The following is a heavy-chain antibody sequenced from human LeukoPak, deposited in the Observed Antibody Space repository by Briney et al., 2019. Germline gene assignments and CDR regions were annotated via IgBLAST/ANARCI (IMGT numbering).Heavy chain of an antibody. CDR3: ARAGGLTVPLSYYYYYYMDV. V-gene: IGHV1-46*01. CDR2: INPSGGST. Sequence: ASVKVSCKASGYTFTSYYMHWVRQAPGQGLEWMGIINPSGGSTSYAQKFQGRVTMTRDTSTRTVYMELSSLRSEDTAVYYCARAGGLTVPLSYYYYYYMDVWGKGTTVTVSS. CDR1: GYTFTSYY. J-gene: IGHJ6*03. D-gene: IGHD3-16*01.